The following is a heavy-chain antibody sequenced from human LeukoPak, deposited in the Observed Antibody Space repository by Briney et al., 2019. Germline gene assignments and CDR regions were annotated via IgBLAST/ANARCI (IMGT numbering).Heavy chain of an antibody. D-gene: IGHD2-8*01. J-gene: IGHJ3*02. CDR2: IYYTGIS. CDR3: VRDDYNGGNPGSFDI. Sequence: SETLSFPCTVSGGSISSYYWSWIRQPPGKGLEWIGTIYYTGISYYNPSLESRVTSSLDTSKNQFSLTLNSVTAADTAVYYCVRDDYNGGNPGSFDIWGRGTMVTVSS. CDR1: GGSISSYY. V-gene: IGHV4-39*07.